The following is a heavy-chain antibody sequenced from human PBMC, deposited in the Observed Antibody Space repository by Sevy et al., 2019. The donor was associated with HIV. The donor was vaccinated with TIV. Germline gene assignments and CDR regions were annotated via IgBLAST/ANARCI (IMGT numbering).Heavy chain of an antibody. CDR3: ARESCGGDCSAYYYYGMDV. Sequence: GGSLRLSCAASGFTFSSYEMNWVRQAPGKGLEWVSYISSSGSTIYYADSVKGRFTISRDNAKNSLYLQMNSLRADDTAVYYCARESCGGDCSAYYYYGMDVWGQGTTVTVSS. V-gene: IGHV3-48*03. J-gene: IGHJ6*02. D-gene: IGHD2-21*02. CDR2: ISSSGSTI. CDR1: GFTFSSYE.